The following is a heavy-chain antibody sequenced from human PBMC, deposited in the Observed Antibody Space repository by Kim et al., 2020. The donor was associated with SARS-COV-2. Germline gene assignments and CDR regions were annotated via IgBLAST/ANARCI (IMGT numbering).Heavy chain of an antibody. V-gene: IGHV4-38-2*02. CDR1: GYSISSGYY. CDR3: AREDLYYYGMDV. J-gene: IGHJ6*02. CDR2: IYHSGST. Sequence: SETLSLTCTVSGYSISSGYYWGWIRQPPGTGLEWIGSIYHSGSTYYNPSLKSRVTISVDTSKNQFSLKLSSVTAADTAVYYCAREDLYYYGMDVWGQGTTVTVSS.